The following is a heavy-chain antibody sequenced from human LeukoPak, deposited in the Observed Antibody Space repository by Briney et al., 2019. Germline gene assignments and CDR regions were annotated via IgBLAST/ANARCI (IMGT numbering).Heavy chain of an antibody. CDR3: ARDGVYSGYDYYFDY. J-gene: IGHJ4*02. CDR2: TYYSGST. D-gene: IGHD5-12*01. CDR1: GGSFSGYY. Sequence: SSETLSLTCAVDGGSFSGYYWSWIRQPPGKGLEWIGYTYYSGSTNYNPSLKSRVTISVDTSKNQFSLKLSSVTAADTAVYYCARDGVYSGYDYYFDYWGQGTLVTVSP. V-gene: IGHV4-59*01.